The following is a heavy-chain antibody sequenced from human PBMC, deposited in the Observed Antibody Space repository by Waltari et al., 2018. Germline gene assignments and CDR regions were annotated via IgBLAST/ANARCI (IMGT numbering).Heavy chain of an antibody. V-gene: IGHV4-59*01. Sequence: QVQLQESGPGLAKPSETLSLTCTVSGGSISSYYWSWIRQPPGKGLEWIGYIYYSGSTNYNPSLKSRVTISVDTSKNQFSLKLSSVTAADTAVYYCARVVPYSSGWYGFDYWGQGTLVTVSS. CDR2: IYYSGST. CDR1: GGSISSYY. J-gene: IGHJ4*02. D-gene: IGHD6-19*01. CDR3: ARVVPYSSGWYGFDY.